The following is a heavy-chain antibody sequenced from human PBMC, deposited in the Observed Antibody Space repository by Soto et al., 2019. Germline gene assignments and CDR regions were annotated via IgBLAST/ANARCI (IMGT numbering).Heavy chain of an antibody. D-gene: IGHD3-16*01. J-gene: IGHJ4*02. CDR1: GYSFSTYY. CDR2: INPTGDTT. V-gene: IGHV1-46*01. CDR3: VKDRGTFSLDY. Sequence: QVQLVQSGAEVKKPGASVTVSCKASGYSFSTYYMHWVRQAPGQGLEWMAIINPTGDTTEFAQKFQGRVSVSRDASTSTVYMELSSLTSEDTAVYYCVKDRGTFSLDYWGQGTLVIVSS.